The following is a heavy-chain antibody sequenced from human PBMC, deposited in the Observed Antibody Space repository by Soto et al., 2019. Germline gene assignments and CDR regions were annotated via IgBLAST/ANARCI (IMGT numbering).Heavy chain of an antibody. J-gene: IGHJ4*02. Sequence: ASVKVSCKASGYTFTGYYMHWVRQAPGQGLEWMGWINPNSGGTNYAQKFQGRVTMTRDTSISTAYMELSRLRSDDTAVYYRARDQLKFPRIAVAGDYWGQGTLVTVSS. D-gene: IGHD6-19*01. CDR3: ARDQLKFPRIAVAGDY. CDR2: INPNSGGT. CDR1: GYTFTGYY. V-gene: IGHV1-2*02.